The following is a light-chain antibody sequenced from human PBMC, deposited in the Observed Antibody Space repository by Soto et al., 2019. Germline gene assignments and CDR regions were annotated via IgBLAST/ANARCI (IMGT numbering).Light chain of an antibody. CDR1: QSVLYSSNNTHY. J-gene: IGKJ4*01. Sequence: DIVMTQSPDSLAVSLGESATINCKSSQSVLYSSNNTHYLALYQQKTRQPPKLLIYWASTREAGVPDRFSGSGSGKDFTLTISSLQTEDVEVYYCQQYYSTPLTFGGGTKVEIK. CDR3: QQYYSTPLT. CDR2: WAS. V-gene: IGKV4-1*01.